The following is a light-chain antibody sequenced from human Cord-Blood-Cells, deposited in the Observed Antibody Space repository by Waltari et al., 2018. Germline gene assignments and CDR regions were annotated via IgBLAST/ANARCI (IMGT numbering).Light chain of an antibody. V-gene: IGKV3-20*01. Sequence: ELVLTQSPGTLSLSPGERATLSCRASQSVSRHYLAWYQQKPGPAPRLLIYGASSRATGIPDSFSGSGSGTDFTLTISRLEPEDFAVYYCQQYGSSFGGGTKVEIK. CDR2: GAS. CDR3: QQYGSS. CDR1: QSVSRHY. J-gene: IGKJ4*01.